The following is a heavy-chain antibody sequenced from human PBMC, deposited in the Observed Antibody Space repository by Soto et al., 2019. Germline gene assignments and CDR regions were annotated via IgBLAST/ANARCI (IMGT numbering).Heavy chain of an antibody. CDR1: GYSFTSYW. CDR2: IDPSDSYT. V-gene: IGHV5-10-1*01. CDR3: ASPLSGRSYDSIVYYYPRSYYGMDV. J-gene: IGHJ6*02. Sequence: PGESLKISCKGSGYSFTSYWISWVRQMPGKGLGWMGRIDPSDSYTNYSPSFQGHVTISADKSISTAYLQWSSLKASDTAMYYCASPLSGRSYDSIVYYYPRSYYGMDVCGQGTSVPVS. D-gene: IGHD3-22*01.